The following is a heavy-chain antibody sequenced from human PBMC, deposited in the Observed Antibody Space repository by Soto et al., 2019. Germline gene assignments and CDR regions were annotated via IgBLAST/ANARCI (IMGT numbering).Heavy chain of an antibody. CDR2: IYYSGST. Sequence: SETLSLTCTVSGGSISSGGYYWSCIRQHPGKGLEWIGYIYYSGSTYYNPSLKSRVTISVDTSKNQFSLKLSSVTAADTAVYYCARSTDSSGYYYFDYWGQGTLVTVSS. D-gene: IGHD3-22*01. J-gene: IGHJ4*02. CDR1: GGSISSGGYY. V-gene: IGHV4-31*03. CDR3: ARSTDSSGYYYFDY.